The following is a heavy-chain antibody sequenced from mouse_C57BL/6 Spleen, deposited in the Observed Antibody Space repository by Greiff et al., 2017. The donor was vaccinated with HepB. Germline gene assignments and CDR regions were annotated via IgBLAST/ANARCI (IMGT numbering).Heavy chain of an antibody. CDR3: ARPDYYGSSWFAY. Sequence: VQLQQSGPELVKPGASVKISCKASGYAFSSSWMNWVKQRPGKGLEWIGRIYPGDGDTNYNGKFKGKATLTADKSSSTAYMQLSSLTSEDSAVYVCARPDYYGSSWFAYWGQGTLVTVSA. D-gene: IGHD1-1*01. J-gene: IGHJ3*01. V-gene: IGHV1-82*01. CDR2: IYPGDGDT. CDR1: GYAFSSSW.